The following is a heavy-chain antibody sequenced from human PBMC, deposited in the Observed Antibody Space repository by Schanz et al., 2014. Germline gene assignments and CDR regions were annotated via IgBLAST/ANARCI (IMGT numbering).Heavy chain of an antibody. CDR3: ARVSMEFERGKSYYYYMDV. CDR1: GYPFTSDD. D-gene: IGHD3-10*01. J-gene: IGHJ6*03. Sequence: QVQLVQSGAEVKKPGASVKVSCRASGYPFTSDDITWVRQAPGRGLEWMGWMNPNSGDTGYPRKFQDRVTMTRNTSISTAYMELNSLTSEDTAVYYCARVSMEFERGKSYYYYMDVWGRGTTVTVSS. CDR2: MNPNSGDT. V-gene: IGHV1-8*01.